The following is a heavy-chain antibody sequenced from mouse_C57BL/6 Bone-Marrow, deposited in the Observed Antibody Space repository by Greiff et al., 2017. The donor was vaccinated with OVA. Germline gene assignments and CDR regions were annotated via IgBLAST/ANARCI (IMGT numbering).Heavy chain of an antibody. V-gene: IGHV1-54*01. CDR3: ARWSTTVVDY. CDR1: GYAFTNYL. D-gene: IGHD2-13*01. CDR2: INPGSGGT. Sequence: VMLVESGAELVRPGTSVKVSCKASGYAFTNYLIEWVKQRPGQGLEWIGVINPGSGGTNYNEKFKGKATLTADKSSSTAYMQLSSLTSEDSAVDFCARWSTTVVDYWGQGTTLTVSS. J-gene: IGHJ2*01.